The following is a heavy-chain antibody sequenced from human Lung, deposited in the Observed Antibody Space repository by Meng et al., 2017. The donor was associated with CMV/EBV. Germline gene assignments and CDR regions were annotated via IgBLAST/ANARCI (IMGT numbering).Heavy chain of an antibody. Sequence: QXXXLTXXISGDSFSSNSAAWNWIRQSPSGGLEWLGRTYYRSKWYNDYAVSVKSRITINPDTSKNQFSLQLNSVTPEDTAVYYCAREGLQYHYNWFEPWGQGXLVTVSS. CDR2: TYYRSKWYN. D-gene: IGHD5-18*01. CDR1: GDSFSSNSAA. V-gene: IGHV6-1*01. CDR3: AREGLQYHYNWFEP. J-gene: IGHJ5*02.